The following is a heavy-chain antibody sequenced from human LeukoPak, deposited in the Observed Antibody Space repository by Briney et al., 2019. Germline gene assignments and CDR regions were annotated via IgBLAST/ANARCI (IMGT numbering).Heavy chain of an antibody. V-gene: IGHV3-7*05. CDR2: INQDGSEK. CDR1: GFNLNSYW. CDR3: ARDRGFDI. J-gene: IGHJ3*02. Sequence: GGSLILSCAASGFNLNSYWISWVRQAPGKGLEWLANINQDGSEKYYVDSVKGRFTISRDNANKSLYLQMNSLRAEDTAVYYCARDRGFDIWGQGTMVTVSS.